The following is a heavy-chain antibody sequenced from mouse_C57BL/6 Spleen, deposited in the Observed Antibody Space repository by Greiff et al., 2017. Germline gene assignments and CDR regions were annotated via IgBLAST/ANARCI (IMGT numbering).Heavy chain of an antibody. CDR2: IWSGGST. V-gene: IGHV2-2*01. J-gene: IGHJ4*01. CDR3: ARKENGNYAMDY. Sequence: VMLVESGPGLVQPSQSLSISCTVSGFSLTSYGVHWVRQSPGQGLEWLGVIWSGGSTDYNAAFISRLSISKDNSKSQVFFKMNSLQADDTAIYYCARKENGNYAMDYWGQGTSVTVSS. D-gene: IGHD2-1*01. CDR1: GFSLTSYG.